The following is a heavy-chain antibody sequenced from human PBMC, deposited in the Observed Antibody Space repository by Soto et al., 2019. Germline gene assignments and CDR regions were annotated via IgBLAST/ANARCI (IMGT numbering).Heavy chain of an antibody. J-gene: IGHJ5*02. CDR1: GGTFSSYA. CDR2: IIPMYGPA. Sequence: QVPLVQSGAEVKKPGSSVTVSCKASGGTFSSYAXXXXRQAPGQGXEWMGGIIPMYGPAKYAQRFQGRVTITADESTTTVYMELTSLTSQDTAVYYCARVTSMVRGVIDNWFDPWGHGTLVTVSS. V-gene: IGHV1-69*01. CDR3: ARVTSMVRGVIDNWFDP. D-gene: IGHD3-10*01.